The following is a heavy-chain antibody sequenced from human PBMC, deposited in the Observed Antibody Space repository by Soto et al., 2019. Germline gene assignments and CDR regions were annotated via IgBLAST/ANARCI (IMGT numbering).Heavy chain of an antibody. V-gene: IGHV4-39*01. Sequence: QLHLQESGPGLVKPSETLSLTCTVSGGPISSSSYYWGWIRQPPGKGLEWIGTIYYTGYTYNNLSLKSRLSLSIDAAMDQFSARLSALTAADTAVYFCARSGIATQWYFDLWGRGTLVTVSS. CDR3: ARSGIATQWYFDL. J-gene: IGHJ2*01. CDR2: IYYTGYT. D-gene: IGHD3-3*01. CDR1: GGPISSSSYY.